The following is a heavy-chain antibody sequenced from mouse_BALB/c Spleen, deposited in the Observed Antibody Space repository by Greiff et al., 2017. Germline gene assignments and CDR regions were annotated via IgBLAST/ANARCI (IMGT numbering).Heavy chain of an antibody. Sequence: EVHLVESGGGLVKPGGSLKLSCAASGFTFSSYAMSWVRQTPEKRLEWVATISSGGSYTYYPDSVKGRFTISRDNAKNTLYLQMSSLRSEDTAMYYCARWGDYYAMDYWGQGTSVTVSS. CDR1: GFTFSSYA. CDR3: ARWGDYYAMDY. CDR2: ISSGGSYT. J-gene: IGHJ4*01. V-gene: IGHV5-9-3*01.